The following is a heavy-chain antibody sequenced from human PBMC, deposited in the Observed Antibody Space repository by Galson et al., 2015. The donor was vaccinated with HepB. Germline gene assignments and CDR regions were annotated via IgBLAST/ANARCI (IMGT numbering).Heavy chain of an antibody. Sequence: SLRLSCAASGFTFSSYGMHWVRQAPGKGLEWVTIMSYDGSTKHYADSVRGRFTISRDNSNNTLYLQMDSLRAEDTAVYYCASPSSPFCVSNICRHFHFCGQGTLVTVSS. J-gene: IGHJ4*02. D-gene: IGHD4-11*01. CDR3: ASPSSPFCVSNICRHFHF. CDR2: MSYDGSTK. V-gene: IGHV3-30*03. CDR1: GFTFSSYG.